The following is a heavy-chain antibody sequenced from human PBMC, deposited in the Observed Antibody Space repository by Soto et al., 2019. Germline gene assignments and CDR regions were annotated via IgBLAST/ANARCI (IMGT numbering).Heavy chain of an antibody. V-gene: IGHV4-59*01. CDR2: IYYSGST. J-gene: IGHJ6*02. CDR3: ARDQYRYGYGLKYYGMDV. Sequence: SETLSLTCTVSGGSISSYYWTWIRQPPGKGLEWIGYIYYSGSTNYNPSLKSRVTISVDTSKNQFSLKLSSVTAADTAVYYCARDQYRYGYGLKYYGMDVWGQGTTVTVSS. CDR1: GGSISSYY. D-gene: IGHD5-18*01.